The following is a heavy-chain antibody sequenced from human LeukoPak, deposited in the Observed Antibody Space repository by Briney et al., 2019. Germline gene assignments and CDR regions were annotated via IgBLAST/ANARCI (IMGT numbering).Heavy chain of an antibody. CDR3: ARGAVDPLDY. CDR2: IWHDGSNK. V-gene: IGHV3-33*08. CDR1: GFTFSSYS. D-gene: IGHD6-19*01. J-gene: IGHJ4*02. Sequence: GGSLRLSCAASGFTFSSYSMSWVRQAPGKGLEWVAVIWHDGSNKDYADSVKGRLTISRDNSKNTLYLQMNSLRAEDTAVYYCARGAVDPLDYWGQGTLVTVSS.